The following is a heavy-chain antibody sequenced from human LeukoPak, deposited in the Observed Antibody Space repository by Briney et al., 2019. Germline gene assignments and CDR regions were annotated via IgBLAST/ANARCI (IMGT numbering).Heavy chain of an antibody. V-gene: IGHV3-64*01. J-gene: IGHJ4*02. D-gene: IGHD6-13*01. CDR3: AREGVGIAAAAPYYFDY. Sequence: GGSLRLSCAASGFTFSTYSMHWVRQAPGKGLEFVSATSSNGGSTYYANSVKGRFTISRDNSKNTLYLQMGSLRAEDMAVYYCAREGVGIAAAAPYYFDYWGQGTLVTVSS. CDR1: GFTFSTYS. CDR2: TSSNGGST.